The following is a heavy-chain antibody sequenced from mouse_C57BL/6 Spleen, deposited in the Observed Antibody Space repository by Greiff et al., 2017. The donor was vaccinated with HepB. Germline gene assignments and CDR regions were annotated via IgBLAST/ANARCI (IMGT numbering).Heavy chain of an antibody. J-gene: IGHJ4*01. D-gene: IGHD2-1*01. V-gene: IGHV2-6*03. CDR1: GFSLTSYG. Sequence: QVQLQESGPGLVAPSQSLSITCTVSGFSLTSYGVHWVRQPPGKGLEWLVVIWSDGSTTYNSALKSRLSISKDNSKSQVFLKMNSLQTDDTAMYYCARPYGNYPYAMDYGGQGTSVTVSS. CDR3: ARPYGNYPYAMDY. CDR2: IWSDGST.